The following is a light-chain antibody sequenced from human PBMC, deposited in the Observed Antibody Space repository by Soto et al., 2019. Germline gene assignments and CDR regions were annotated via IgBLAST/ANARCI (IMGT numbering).Light chain of an antibody. CDR2: DAS. Sequence: EIVLTQSPATLSLSPGERATLSCRASQSVSSYLAWYQQKPGQAPRLLIYDASNRATGIPTRFSGSGSGTDFTLTISSLLSEDLGVYYCQQYSHWPLTFGGGTKVEIK. CDR1: QSVSSY. CDR3: QQYSHWPLT. V-gene: IGKV3-11*01. J-gene: IGKJ4*01.